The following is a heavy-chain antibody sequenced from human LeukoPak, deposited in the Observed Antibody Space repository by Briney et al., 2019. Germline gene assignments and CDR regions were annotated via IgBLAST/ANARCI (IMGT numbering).Heavy chain of an antibody. D-gene: IGHD3-22*01. CDR1: GDTFTSYA. J-gene: IGHJ4*02. CDR3: ARLEGPYYDSSRRGRLDY. V-gene: IGHV1-69*05. CDR2: IIPIFGTT. Sequence: SVKVSCKASGDTFTSYAISWVRQAPGQGLEWMGRIIPIFGTTNYAQKFQGRVTITTDESTSTAYMELSSLRSEDAAVYYCARLEGPYYDSSRRGRLDYWGQGTLVTVSS.